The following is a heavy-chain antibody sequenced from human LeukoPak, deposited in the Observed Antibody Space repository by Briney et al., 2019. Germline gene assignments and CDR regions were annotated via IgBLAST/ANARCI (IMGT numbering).Heavy chain of an antibody. D-gene: IGHD1-26*01. CDR3: ARTAVGATTRDYYHYGMDV. CDR1: GGTFSSYA. V-gene: IGHV1-69*13. CDR2: IIPIFGTA. J-gene: IGHJ6*02. Sequence: SVKVSCKASGGTFSSYAISWVRQAPGQGLEWMGGIIPIFGTANYAQKFQGRVTITADESTSTAYMELSSLRSEDTAVYYCARTAVGATTRDYYHYGMDVWGQGTTVTVSS.